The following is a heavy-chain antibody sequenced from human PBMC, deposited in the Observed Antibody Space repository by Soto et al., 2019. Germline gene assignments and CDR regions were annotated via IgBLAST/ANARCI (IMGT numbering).Heavy chain of an antibody. Sequence: PPETLSLTCTVSGGSISTYYWGWIRQPPGKGLEWIGYIYYSGSTNYNPALKSRVTISVDTSKNQFSLQLSYVTAADTAVYYCARGPLTSRRYYDSRNYSSSFAYWXQGTLVTVSS. D-gene: IGHD3-22*01. V-gene: IGHV4-59*01. CDR2: IYYSGST. CDR1: GGSISTYY. CDR3: ARGPLTSRRYYDSRNYSSSFAY. J-gene: IGHJ4*02.